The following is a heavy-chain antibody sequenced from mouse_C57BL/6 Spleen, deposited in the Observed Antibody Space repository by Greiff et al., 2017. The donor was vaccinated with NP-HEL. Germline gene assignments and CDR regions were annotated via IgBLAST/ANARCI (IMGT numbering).Heavy chain of an antibody. CDR3: ARSYYYGSSLYYFDY. D-gene: IGHD1-1*01. V-gene: IGHV1-81*01. CDR1: GYTFTSYG. J-gene: IGHJ2*01. CDR2: IYPRSGNT. Sequence: VQLQHSGAVLARPGASVKLSCKASGYTFTSYGISWVKQRTGQGLEWIGEIYPRSGNTYYNEKFKGKATLTADKSSSTAYMELRSLTSEDSAVYFCARSYYYGSSLYYFDYWGQGTTLTVSS.